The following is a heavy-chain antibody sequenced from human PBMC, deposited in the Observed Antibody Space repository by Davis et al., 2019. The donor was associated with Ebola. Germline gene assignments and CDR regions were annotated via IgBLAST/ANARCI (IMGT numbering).Heavy chain of an antibody. D-gene: IGHD6-6*01. CDR2: IHPGDSDT. V-gene: IGHV5-51*01. CDR1: GYSFTSYW. Sequence: GASLNTSCKGSGYSFTSYWIGWVRQMPGKGLEWMGIIHPGDSDTRYNPSFQGQVTISADKSISTAYLQWSSLKASDTAMYYCARRIAALGFDYWGQGTLVTVSS. J-gene: IGHJ4*02. CDR3: ARRIAALGFDY.